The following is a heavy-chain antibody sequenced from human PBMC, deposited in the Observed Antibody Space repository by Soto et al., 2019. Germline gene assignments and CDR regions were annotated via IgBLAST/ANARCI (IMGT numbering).Heavy chain of an antibody. D-gene: IGHD3-10*01. J-gene: IGHJ4*02. CDR3: ARSGRYYGSGSYPPFDY. Sequence: PSETLSLTCSVSGGSIRTYYWSWIRQSPGKTMEWIGNTYYGGSTNYNPSLESRATISVDMSKNQFSLKLTSVTAADTAVYSCARSGRYYGSGSYPPFDYWGQG. CDR1: GGSIRTYY. CDR2: TYYGGST. V-gene: IGHV4-59*01.